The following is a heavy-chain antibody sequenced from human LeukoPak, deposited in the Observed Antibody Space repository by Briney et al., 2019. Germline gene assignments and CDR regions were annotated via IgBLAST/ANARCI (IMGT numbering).Heavy chain of an antibody. J-gene: IGHJ4*02. CDR2: IYYSGST. Sequence: SETLSLTCTVSGGSISSYYWSWIRQPPGKGLEWIGYIYYSGSTNYNPSLKSRVTISVDTSKNQFSLKLSSVTAADTAVYYCARVEGEYSSSLDYWGQGTLVTVSS. V-gene: IGHV4-59*01. D-gene: IGHD6-6*01. CDR1: GGSISSYY. CDR3: ARVEGEYSSSLDY.